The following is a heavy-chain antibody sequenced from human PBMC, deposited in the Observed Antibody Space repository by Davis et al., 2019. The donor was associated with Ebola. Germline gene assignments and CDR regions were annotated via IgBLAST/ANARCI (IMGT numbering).Heavy chain of an antibody. CDR2: ISTTGASI. J-gene: IGHJ6*03. CDR1: GFPFSDYY. D-gene: IGHD2-2*01. V-gene: IGHV3-11*04. Sequence: PGGSLRLSCEASGFPFSDYYMNWFRQAPGEGLEWVSLISTTGASIYYADSVRGRFTISRDNAKNSLYLQMNSLRAEDTAVYYCARPSSTRPYNYYYMDVWGTGTTVTVSS. CDR3: ARPSSTRPYNYYYMDV.